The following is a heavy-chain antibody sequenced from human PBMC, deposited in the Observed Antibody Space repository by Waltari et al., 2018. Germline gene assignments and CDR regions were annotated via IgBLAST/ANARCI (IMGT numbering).Heavy chain of an antibody. Sequence: QVQLVESGGGVVQPGRYLSLSCAASGFPFSSYAMHWVRQAPGKGLEWVAVISYDGSNKYYADSVKGRFTISRDNSKNTLYLQMNSLRAEDTAVYYCARDRRYQLLGAFDYWGQGTLVTVSS. CDR2: ISYDGSNK. V-gene: IGHV3-30-3*01. CDR1: GFPFSSYA. CDR3: ARDRRYQLLGAFDY. J-gene: IGHJ4*02. D-gene: IGHD2-2*01.